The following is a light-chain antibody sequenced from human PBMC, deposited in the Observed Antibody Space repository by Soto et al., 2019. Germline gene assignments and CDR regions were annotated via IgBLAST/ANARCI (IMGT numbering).Light chain of an antibody. CDR2: DTS. V-gene: IGKV3-11*01. Sequence: EVVLTQSPATLSLYPGEGATLSCRASRDVGIYLAWYRQKPGQAPRLLIYDTSNRATGIPPRFSGSGSGTDFTLTISSLEPEDFAAYYCQQRYSWPPITFGQGTRLEL. CDR3: QQRYSWPPIT. J-gene: IGKJ5*01. CDR1: RDVGIY.